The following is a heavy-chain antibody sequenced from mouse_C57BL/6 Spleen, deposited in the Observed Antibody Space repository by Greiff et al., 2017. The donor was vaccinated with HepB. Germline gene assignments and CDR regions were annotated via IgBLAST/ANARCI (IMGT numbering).Heavy chain of an antibody. CDR3: ARGITTVPFAY. D-gene: IGHD1-1*01. V-gene: IGHV1-52*01. J-gene: IGHJ3*01. CDR1: GYTFTSYW. CDR2: IDPSDSET. Sequence: VQLQQSGAELVRPGSSVKLSCKASGYTFTSYWMHWVKQRPIQGLEWIGNIDPSDSETHYNQKFKDKATLTVDKSSSTAYMQLSSLTSEDSAVYYCARGITTVPFAYWGQGTLVTVSA.